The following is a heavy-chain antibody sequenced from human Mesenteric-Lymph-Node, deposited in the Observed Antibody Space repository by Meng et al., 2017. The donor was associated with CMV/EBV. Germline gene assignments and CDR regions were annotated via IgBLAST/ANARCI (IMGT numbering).Heavy chain of an antibody. CDR2: ISSSSIYI. J-gene: IGHJ4*02. Sequence: GESLISCAASGFTFSSYSMNWVRQAPGKGLEWVSSISSSSIYIYYADSVKGRFTISRDNAKNSLYLQMNSLRAEDTAVYYCTRRTGTGRGFDYWGQGTLVTVSS. CDR1: GFTFSSYS. V-gene: IGHV3-21*01. CDR3: TRRTGTGRGFDY. D-gene: IGHD1-14*01.